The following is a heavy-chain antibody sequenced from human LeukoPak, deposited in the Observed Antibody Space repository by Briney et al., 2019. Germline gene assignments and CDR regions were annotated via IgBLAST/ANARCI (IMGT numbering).Heavy chain of an antibody. V-gene: IGHV1-69*13. Sequence: SVKVSCKASGGTFSSYAISWVRQAPGQGLEWMGGIIPIFGTANYAQKFQGRVTITADESTSTAYMELSSLRSEDTAVYYCARDFPEERSGDSGWFDPWGQGTLVTVSS. CDR1: GGTFSSYA. CDR2: IIPIFGTA. J-gene: IGHJ5*02. CDR3: ARDFPEERSGDSGWFDP. D-gene: IGHD3-10*01.